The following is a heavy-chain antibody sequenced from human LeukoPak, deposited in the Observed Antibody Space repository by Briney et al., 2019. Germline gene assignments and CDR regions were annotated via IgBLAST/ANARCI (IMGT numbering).Heavy chain of an antibody. V-gene: IGHV3-30*18. CDR3: AKTTYYNDSSGYSNWFDP. J-gene: IGHJ5*02. Sequence: PGRSLRLSCAASGFTFSSYGMHWVRQAPGKGLEWVAVISYDGSNTYYADSVKGRFTISRDNSKNTLYLKMNSLRAEDTAVYYCAKTTYYNDSSGYSNWFDPWGQGTLVTVSS. D-gene: IGHD3-22*01. CDR2: ISYDGSNT. CDR1: GFTFSSYG.